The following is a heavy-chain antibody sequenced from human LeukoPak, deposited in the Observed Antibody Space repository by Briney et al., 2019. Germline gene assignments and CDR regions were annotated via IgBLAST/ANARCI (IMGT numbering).Heavy chain of an antibody. CDR1: GNTFSGYY. D-gene: IGHD3-22*01. V-gene: IGHV1-2*02. J-gene: IGHJ4*02. CDR2: INPNSGGT. Sequence: ASVKVSCKASGNTFSGYYMHWVRQAPGQGLEWMGWINPNSGGTNYAQKFQGRVTMTWDTSSTTAYMELSRLRSDDTAVYYCATIDGHYDSSGYWGQGTLVIVSS. CDR3: ATIDGHYDSSGY.